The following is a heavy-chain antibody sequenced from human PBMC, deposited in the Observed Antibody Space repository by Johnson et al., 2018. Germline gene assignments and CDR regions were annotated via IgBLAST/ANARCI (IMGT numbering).Heavy chain of an antibody. CDR1: GFTFSSYA. J-gene: IGHJ6*03. V-gene: IGHV3-30-3*01. CDR3: ARDAMTTVTTIDYMDV. D-gene: IGHD4-17*01. Sequence: QVQLVQSGGGVVQPGRSLRLSCAASGFTFSSYAMHWVRQAPGKGLEWVAVISYDGSNKYYADSVKGRFIISRDNSKNTLYLQMNSLRAEDTAVYYCARDAMTTVTTIDYMDVWGKGTTVTVSS. CDR2: ISYDGSNK.